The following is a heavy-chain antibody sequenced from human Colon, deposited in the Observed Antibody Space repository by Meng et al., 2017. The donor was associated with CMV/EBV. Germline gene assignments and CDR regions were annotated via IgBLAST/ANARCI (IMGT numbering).Heavy chain of an antibody. D-gene: IGHD6-19*01. CDR2: IYSGGSST. J-gene: IGHJ5*02. V-gene: IGHV3-23*03. Sequence: GESLKISCEVSGFTFQNAWMSWVRQAPGKGLEWVSVIYSGGSSTYYADSVKGRFTISRDNSKNTLYLQMNSLRAEDTAVYYCAKDRDLFGSGWYGDIAWGQGTLVTVSS. CDR3: AKDRDLFGSGWYGDIA. CDR1: GFTFQNAW.